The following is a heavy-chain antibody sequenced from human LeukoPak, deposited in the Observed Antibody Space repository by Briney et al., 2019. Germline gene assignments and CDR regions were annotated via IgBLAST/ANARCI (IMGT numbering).Heavy chain of an antibody. J-gene: IGHJ4*02. Sequence: ASVKVSCKASGYTFTGCYMHWVRQAPGQGLEWMGWINPNSGGTNYAQKFKGRVTMTRDTSISTAYMELSRLRSDDTAVYYCATDIVVVPAAPYYFDYWGQGTLVTVSS. V-gene: IGHV1-2*02. CDR3: ATDIVVVPAAPYYFDY. CDR2: INPNSGGT. D-gene: IGHD2-2*01. CDR1: GYTFTGCY.